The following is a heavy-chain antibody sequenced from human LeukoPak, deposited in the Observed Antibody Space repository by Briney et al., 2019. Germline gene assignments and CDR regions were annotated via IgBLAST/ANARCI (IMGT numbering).Heavy chain of an antibody. J-gene: IGHJ5*02. D-gene: IGHD2-2*01. V-gene: IGHV1-18*01. Sequence: XQAPXXGLXXXGXXXAYNGNTNYAQMLQGRVTMTTDTSTSTAYMEVRSLRSDDAAMYYCARDVGDIVTIPAAISVPWGQGTLVTVSS. CDR2: XXAYNGNT. CDR3: ARDVGDIVTIPAAISVP.